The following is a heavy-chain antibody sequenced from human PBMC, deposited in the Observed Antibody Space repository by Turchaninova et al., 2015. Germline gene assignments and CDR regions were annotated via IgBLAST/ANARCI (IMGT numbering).Heavy chain of an antibody. D-gene: IGHD3-9*01. CDR1: GFPLSTSGLG. CDR3: AHRDYDILTGYSYFDY. J-gene: IGHJ4*02. Sequence: QITLKVSGPTLVKPTQTLTLTCTFSGFPLSTSGLGVGWIRHPPGKALEWLALIYWDDDKRYSPSLKSRLTITKDTYKNQVVLTMTNMDPVDTATYYCAHRDYDILTGYSYFDYWGQGTLVTVSS. CDR2: IYWDDDK. V-gene: IGHV2-5*02.